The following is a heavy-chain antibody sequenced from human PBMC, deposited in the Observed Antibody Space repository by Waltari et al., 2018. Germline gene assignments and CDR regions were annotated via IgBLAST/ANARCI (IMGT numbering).Heavy chain of an antibody. Sequence: QVQLVQSGAEVKQPGSSGKVSCKSSGGPFRRVGLPWLRQAPGQGLEWMGKIIPMPGITDYEQKFQGRLRITADRSTTTGYMELRSLGSEDTAIYYCARRVSTKGAFEVWGRGTLVTVSP. D-gene: IGHD5-12*01. J-gene: IGHJ3*01. CDR2: IIPMPGIT. CDR1: GGPFRRVG. V-gene: IGHV1-69*02. CDR3: ARRVSTKGAFEV.